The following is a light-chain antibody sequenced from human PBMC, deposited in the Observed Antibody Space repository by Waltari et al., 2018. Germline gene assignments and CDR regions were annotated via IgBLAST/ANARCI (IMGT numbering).Light chain of an antibody. Sequence: QSVLTQPPSASGAPGQRVTISCSGGSSNIGSNTVNWYQQLPGTAPKHLVHSHNQRPSGVPDGFSGSQSGTSASLAISGLQSEDETDYYCAAWDDSLNGPVFGGGTKLTVL. CDR1: SSNIGSNT. CDR3: AAWDDSLNGPV. V-gene: IGLV1-44*01. CDR2: SHN. J-gene: IGLJ3*02.